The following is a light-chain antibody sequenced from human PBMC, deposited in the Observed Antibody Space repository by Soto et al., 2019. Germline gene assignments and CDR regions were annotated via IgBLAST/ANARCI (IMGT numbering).Light chain of an antibody. CDR1: QSISSW. CDR2: DAS. V-gene: IGKV1-5*01. Sequence: DIQMTQSPSTLSASVVDRVTITCRASQSISSWLAWYQQKPGKAPKPLIYDASSLESGVPSGFSGSGSGTEFTLTISSLQPDDFATYYCQQYNSYSGRFGQGTKWIS. CDR3: QQYNSYSGR. J-gene: IGKJ1*01.